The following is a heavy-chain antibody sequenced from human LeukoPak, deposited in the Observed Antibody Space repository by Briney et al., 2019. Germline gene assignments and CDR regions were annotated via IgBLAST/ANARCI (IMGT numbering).Heavy chain of an antibody. V-gene: IGHV4-34*01. CDR2: IYHSGST. CDR3: ARVSRGGSYYIDY. Sequence: SETLSLTCVAYGGSFSGYFWSWIRQPPGKGLEWIGSIYHSGSTYYNPSLKSRVTISVDTSKNQFSLKLSSVTAADTAVYYCARVSRGGSYYIDYWGQGTLVTVSS. CDR1: GGSFSGYF. J-gene: IGHJ4*02. D-gene: IGHD1-26*01.